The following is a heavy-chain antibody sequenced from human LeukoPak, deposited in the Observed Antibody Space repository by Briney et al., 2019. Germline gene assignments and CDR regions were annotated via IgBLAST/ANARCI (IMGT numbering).Heavy chain of an antibody. CDR1: GFTFSSYS. V-gene: IGHV3-21*01. D-gene: IGHD3-3*01. CDR3: ATYYDFWSGYYLYFDY. J-gene: IGHJ4*02. CDR2: ISSSSSYI. Sequence: NPGGSLRLSCAASGFTFSSYSMNCVRQAPGKGLEWVSSISSSSSYIYYADSVKGRFTISRDNAKNSLYLQMNSLRAEDTAVYYCATYYDFWSGYYLYFDYWGQGTLVTVSS.